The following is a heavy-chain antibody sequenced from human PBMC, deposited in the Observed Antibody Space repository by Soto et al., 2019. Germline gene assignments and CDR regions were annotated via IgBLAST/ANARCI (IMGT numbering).Heavy chain of an antibody. D-gene: IGHD3-10*01. CDR3: ATGRGVRGVIITTYYYYGLDV. CDR1: GGSFSGYY. Sequence: LSLTCAIYGGSFSGYYWSWIRQPPGKGLEWIGEINHSGSTNYNPSLKSRVTISVDTSKNQFSLKLSSVSAADTAVYYCATGRGVRGVIITTYYYYGLDVWVQGTTVTVSS. J-gene: IGHJ6*02. CDR2: INHSGST. V-gene: IGHV4-34*01.